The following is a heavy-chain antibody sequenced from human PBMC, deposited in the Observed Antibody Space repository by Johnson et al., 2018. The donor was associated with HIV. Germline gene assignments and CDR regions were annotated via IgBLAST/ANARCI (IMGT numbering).Heavy chain of an antibody. D-gene: IGHD1-7*01. CDR1: GFTFSSYG. Sequence: QVQLVESGGGVVQPGGSLRLSCAASGFTFSSYGMHWVRQAPAKGLEWVAFIRYDGSNEYYADSVKGRFTISRDNGNKVVYLQMDSLRAEDTAVYYCARDRDRLNWNYGALDIWGQGTMVTVSS. J-gene: IGHJ3*02. CDR2: IRYDGSNE. V-gene: IGHV3-30*02. CDR3: ARDRDRLNWNYGALDI.